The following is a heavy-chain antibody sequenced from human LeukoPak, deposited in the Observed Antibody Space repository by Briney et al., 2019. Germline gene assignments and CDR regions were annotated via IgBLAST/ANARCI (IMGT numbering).Heavy chain of an antibody. CDR3: AKILGESPRWFDP. CDR2: INIDGSST. J-gene: IGHJ5*02. Sequence: GGSLRLSCAASGFTLRSYWMHWVRQTPGQGLVWVSRINIDGSSTTYADSVKGRFTISRDNGKNMLYLQMNSLRADDTAVYYCAKILGESPRWFDPWGQGTLVTVSS. V-gene: IGHV3-74*01. CDR1: GFTLRSYW. D-gene: IGHD3-10*01.